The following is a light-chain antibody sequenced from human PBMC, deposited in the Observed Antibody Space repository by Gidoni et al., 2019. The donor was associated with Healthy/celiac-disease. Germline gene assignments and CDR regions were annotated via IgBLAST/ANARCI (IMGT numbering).Light chain of an antibody. CDR2: GAS. J-gene: IGKJ2*01. CDR3: QQYGSSPRT. Sequence: EIALTQSLFTLSLSPGESATLSCRASQSVSSSYLDWYQQKPGQAPRLLFYGASSRATGIPDRFSGSWSGTDFTLTISRLEPEDFAVYYCQQYGSSPRTFGQGTKLEIK. V-gene: IGKV3-20*01. CDR1: QSVSSSY.